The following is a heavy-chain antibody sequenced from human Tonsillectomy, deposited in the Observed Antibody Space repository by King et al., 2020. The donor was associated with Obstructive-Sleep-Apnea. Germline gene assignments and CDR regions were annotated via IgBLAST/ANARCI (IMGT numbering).Heavy chain of an antibody. J-gene: IGHJ4*02. CDR2: IYPGDSDT. CDR1: GYSFATYW. V-gene: IGHV5-51*01. CDR3: AGHLIAGSSPRFDY. Sequence: VQLVESGAEVKKAGESLKISCKGSGYSFATYWIGWVRQMPGKGLEWMGIIYPGDSDTRYSQSFQGQVTISADKSISTAYLQWSSLKASDTAMYYCAGHLIAGSSPRFDYWGQGTLVTVSS. D-gene: IGHD6-13*01.